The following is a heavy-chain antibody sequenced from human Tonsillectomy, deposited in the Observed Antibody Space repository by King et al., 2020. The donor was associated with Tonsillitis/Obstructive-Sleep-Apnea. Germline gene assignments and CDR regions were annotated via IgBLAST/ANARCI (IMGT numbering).Heavy chain of an antibody. J-gene: IGHJ4*02. CDR1: GFTFSSYA. V-gene: IGHV3-30*04. CDR3: ARPSPPDAIVGTYYFDY. Sequence: VQLVESGGGVVQPGRSLRLSCAASGFTFSSYAMHWVRQAPGKGLEWVAVISYDGSNKYYADSVKGRFTISRDNSKNTLYLQMNSLRAEDTAVYYCARPSPPDAIVGTYYFDYWGQGTLVTVSS. D-gene: IGHD2-8*01. CDR2: ISYDGSNK.